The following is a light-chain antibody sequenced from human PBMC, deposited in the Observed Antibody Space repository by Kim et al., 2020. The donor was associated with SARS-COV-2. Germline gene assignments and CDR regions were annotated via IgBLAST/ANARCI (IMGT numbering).Light chain of an antibody. Sequence: PEETATLSCGARRSICSVVLPGNQNSPGQPPRPRISGASSRAAGTPERFSGSGPGTDLTLTISRLETDDFAVYSSQQYGTTSLTFGGGTKVDI. CDR1: RSICSVV. V-gene: IGKV3-20*01. CDR2: GAS. J-gene: IGKJ4*01. CDR3: QQYGTTSLT.